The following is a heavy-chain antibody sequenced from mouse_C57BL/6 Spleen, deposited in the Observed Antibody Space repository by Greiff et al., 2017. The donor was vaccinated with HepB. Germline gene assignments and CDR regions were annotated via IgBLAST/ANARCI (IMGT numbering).Heavy chain of an antibody. J-gene: IGHJ3*01. Sequence: EVKLVESGEGLVKPGGSLKLSCAASGFTFSSYAMSWVRQTPEKRLEWVAYISSGGDYIYYADTVKGRFTISRDNARNTLYLQMSSLKSEDTAMYYCTRDPLTGTWFAYWGQGTLVTVSA. V-gene: IGHV5-9-1*02. D-gene: IGHD4-1*01. CDR3: TRDPLTGTWFAY. CDR1: GFTFSSYA. CDR2: ISSGGDYI.